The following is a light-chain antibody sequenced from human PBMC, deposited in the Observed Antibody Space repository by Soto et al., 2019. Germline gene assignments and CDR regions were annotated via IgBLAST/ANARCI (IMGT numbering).Light chain of an antibody. J-gene: IGKJ1*01. CDR3: NHYGSSMWT. Sequence: EIVLTQSPATLSLSPGERATLSCRASQSVSSYLAWYQQKPGQAHRLLIYDAYNRATGIQARFSGSGSGTDFTLNITGVEPEDSAVYYCNHYGSSMWTFGQGTKVDIK. CDR1: QSVSSY. CDR2: DAY. V-gene: IGKV3-11*01.